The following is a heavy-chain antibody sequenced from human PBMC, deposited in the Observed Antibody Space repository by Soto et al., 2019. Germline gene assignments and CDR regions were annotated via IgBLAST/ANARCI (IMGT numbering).Heavy chain of an antibody. Sequence: LVKVSGKASGGTFSSYAVSWVRQAPGQVRECRGGIIRMFGAANYXXKFQGRVXXTADEARSTGXMELSSLRSEDTAVYYCARVDYPNTWFDPXX. V-gene: IGHV1-69*13. CDR1: GGTFSSYA. CDR3: ARVDYPNTWFDP. J-gene: IGHJ5*02. CDR2: IIRMFGAA. D-gene: IGHD4-17*01.